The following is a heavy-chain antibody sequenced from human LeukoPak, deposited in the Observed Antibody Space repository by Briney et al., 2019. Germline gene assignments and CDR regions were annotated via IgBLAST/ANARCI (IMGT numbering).Heavy chain of an antibody. CDR1: GGTFSSYA. D-gene: IGHD5-24*01. Sequence: SVKVSCKASGGTFSSYAISWVRQAPGQGLEWMGGIIPIFGTANYAQRFQGRVTITTDESTSTAYMELSSLRSEDTAVYYCARSRDGYKRYYFDYWGQGTLVTVSS. CDR2: IIPIFGTA. J-gene: IGHJ4*02. V-gene: IGHV1-69*05. CDR3: ARSRDGYKRYYFDY.